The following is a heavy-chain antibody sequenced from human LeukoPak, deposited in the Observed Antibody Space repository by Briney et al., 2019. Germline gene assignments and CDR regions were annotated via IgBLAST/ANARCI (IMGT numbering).Heavy chain of an antibody. CDR2: IYSGGST. J-gene: IGHJ6*03. CDR1: GFTVSSNY. D-gene: IGHD4-17*01. Sequence: GGSLRLSCAASGFTVSSNYMSWVRQAPGKGLEWVSVIYSGGSTYYADSVKGRFTISRDNSKNTLYLQMNSLRAEDTAVYYCARDHGDYGDYYMDVWGKGTTVTVSS. CDR3: ARDHGDYGDYYMDV. V-gene: IGHV3-66*02.